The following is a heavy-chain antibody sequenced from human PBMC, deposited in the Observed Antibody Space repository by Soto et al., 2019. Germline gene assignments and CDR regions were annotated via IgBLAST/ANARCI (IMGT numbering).Heavy chain of an antibody. CDR3: AKESREFSFGYSLDH. CDR2: ISYDGIEK. V-gene: IGHV3-30-3*01. D-gene: IGHD5-18*01. Sequence: LRLSCEASGFTFSRYPLHWVRRAPGKGLEWVAVISYDGIEKYPADSVKGRISISRDNSKNTLFMQMNSLRVEDAAVYYCAKESREFSFGYSLDHWGQGTLVTVSS. J-gene: IGHJ4*02. CDR1: GFTFSRYP.